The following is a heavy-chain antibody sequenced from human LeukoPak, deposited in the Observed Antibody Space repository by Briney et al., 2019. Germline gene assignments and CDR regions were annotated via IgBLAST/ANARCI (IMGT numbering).Heavy chain of an antibody. CDR2: IIPIFGTA. V-gene: IGHV1-69*06. Sequence: SSVKVTCKASGGTFSTYAISWVRQAPGQGLEWMGGIIPIFGTANYAQKFQGRVTITADKSTSTAYMELSSLRSEDTAVYYCAVTIFEMGAFDIWGQGTMVTVSS. J-gene: IGHJ3*02. CDR3: AVTIFEMGAFDI. D-gene: IGHD3-3*01. CDR1: GGTFSTYA.